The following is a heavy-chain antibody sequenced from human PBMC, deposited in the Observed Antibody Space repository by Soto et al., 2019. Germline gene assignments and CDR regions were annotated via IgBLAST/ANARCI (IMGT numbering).Heavy chain of an antibody. J-gene: IGHJ4*02. CDR3: AKDRPRRTSGDFEY. Sequence: EVQLLESGGKLVQPGGSLTLSCAASGFTFSTYAMAWVRQAPGKGLEWVSGVSASGLNTDYADPVKGRFYISRDNSKKTVSLHMNSLRAEGTALYYCAKDRPRRTSGDFEYWGQGTPVSVSS. V-gene: IGHV3-23*01. D-gene: IGHD1-1*01. CDR2: VSASGLNT. CDR1: GFTFSTYA.